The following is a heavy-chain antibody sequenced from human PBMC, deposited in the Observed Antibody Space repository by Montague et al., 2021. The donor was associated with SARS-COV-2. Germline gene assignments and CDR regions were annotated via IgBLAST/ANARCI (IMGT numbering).Heavy chain of an antibody. CDR2: IYYSGTT. V-gene: IGHV4-39*01. Sequence: LVKPTQTLTLTCTVSGGSISSSSYYWGWIRQPPGKGLEWIGSIYYSGTTYYNPSLKSRVTISVDTSKNQFSLKLSSVTAADTAVYYCARHVRSLMVRGPDFDYWGQGTLVTVSS. D-gene: IGHD3-10*01. CDR1: GGSISSSSYY. J-gene: IGHJ4*02. CDR3: ARHVRSLMVRGPDFDY.